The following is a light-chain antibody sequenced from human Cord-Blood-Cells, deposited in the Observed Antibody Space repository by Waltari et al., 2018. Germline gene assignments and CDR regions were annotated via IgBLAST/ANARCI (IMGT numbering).Light chain of an antibody. CDR3: SSYAGSNNRE. J-gene: IGLJ2*01. V-gene: IGLV2-8*01. CDR1: SSDVGGYNY. Sequence: QSALTQPPSASGSPRQSVTISCTGTSSDVGGYNYVSWYQQHPGKAPKLIIYEVSKRPSGVPDRFSGSKAGNTASLTVSGLQAEDEADYYCSSYAGSNNREFGGGTKLTVL. CDR2: EVS.